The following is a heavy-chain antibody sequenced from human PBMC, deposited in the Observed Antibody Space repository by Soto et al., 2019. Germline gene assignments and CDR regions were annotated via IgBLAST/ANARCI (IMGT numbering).Heavy chain of an antibody. D-gene: IGHD3-3*01. V-gene: IGHV3-64*01. CDR3: VRGHYDISSGYFFP. CDR1: GFTFSSYA. J-gene: IGHJ5*02. CDR2: ISSNGDNT. Sequence: GGSLRLSCAASGFTFSSYAMHWVRQAPGKGLEYVSAISSNGDNTYYANSVKGRFTISRDNSKNTLYLQMGSLRTEDMAVYYCVRGHYDISSGYFFPWGQGTLVTVSS.